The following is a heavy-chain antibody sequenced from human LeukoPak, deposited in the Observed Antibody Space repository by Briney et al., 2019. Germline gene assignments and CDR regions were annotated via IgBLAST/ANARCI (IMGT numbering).Heavy chain of an antibody. CDR2: IYTSGST. CDR1: GGSISSYY. CDR3: ARGKYYYDSSGYYYFDY. Sequence: SETLSLTCTVSGGSISSYYWSWIRQPAGKGLEWIGRIYTSGSTNYNPSLKSRVTMSVDTSKNQFSLKLSSVTAADTAVYYCARGKYYYDSSGYYYFDYWGQGTLVTVSS. J-gene: IGHJ4*02. D-gene: IGHD3-22*01. V-gene: IGHV4-4*07.